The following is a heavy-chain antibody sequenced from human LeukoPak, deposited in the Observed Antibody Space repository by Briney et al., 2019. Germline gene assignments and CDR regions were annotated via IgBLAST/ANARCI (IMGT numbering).Heavy chain of an antibody. D-gene: IGHD6-19*01. J-gene: IGHJ4*02. CDR1: GGSFSGYY. CDR3: ARHASRSGWDF. CDR2: IYYSGST. Sequence: KSSETLSLTCAVYGGSFSGYYWTWIRQPPGKGLEWIGYIYYSGSTNYNSSLKSRVTISVDTSKNQFSLNLSSVTAADTAVYYCARHASRSGWDFWGQGTLVTVSS. V-gene: IGHV4-59*08.